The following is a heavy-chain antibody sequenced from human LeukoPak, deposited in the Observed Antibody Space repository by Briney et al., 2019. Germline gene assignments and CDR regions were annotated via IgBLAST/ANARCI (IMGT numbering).Heavy chain of an antibody. CDR1: GFTFSSYA. CDR3: AKDTDMITFGGVIDY. V-gene: IGHV3-23*01. D-gene: IGHD3-16*02. Sequence: QAGGSLRLSCAASGFTFSSYAMSWVRQAPGKGLEWVSTVTSSGGSTYYSDSVKGRFTISRDNSKNTLYLQMNSLRAEDTAVYYCAKDTDMITFGGVIDYWGQGTLVTVSS. CDR2: VTSSGGST. J-gene: IGHJ4*02.